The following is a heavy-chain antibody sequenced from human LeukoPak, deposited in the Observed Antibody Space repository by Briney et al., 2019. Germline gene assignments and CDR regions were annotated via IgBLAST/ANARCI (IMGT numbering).Heavy chain of an antibody. V-gene: IGHV1-69*05. Sequence: SVKVSCKASGGTFSSYAISWVRQAPGQGLEWIGRIIPIFGTANSAQKFQGRVTITTDESTSTAYRELSSLRSEETAVYYCVRDYSSGHRGVDYWGQGTLVTVSS. CDR1: GGTFSSYA. CDR3: VRDYSSGHRGVDY. CDR2: IIPIFGTA. D-gene: IGHD6-19*01. J-gene: IGHJ4*02.